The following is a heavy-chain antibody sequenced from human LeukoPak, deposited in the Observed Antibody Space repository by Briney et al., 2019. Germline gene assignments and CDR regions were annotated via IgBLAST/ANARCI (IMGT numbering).Heavy chain of an antibody. V-gene: IGHV4-31*03. Sequence: PSETLSLTCTVSGGSISSGGYYWSWIRQHPGKGLEWIGYIYYSGSTYYNPSLKSRVTISVDTSKNQFSLKLSSVTAADTAVYYCARFGYSYGSGSSDYWGQGTLVTVSS. CDR2: IYYSGST. CDR1: GGSISSGGYY. D-gene: IGHD5-18*01. CDR3: ARFGYSYGSGSSDY. J-gene: IGHJ4*02.